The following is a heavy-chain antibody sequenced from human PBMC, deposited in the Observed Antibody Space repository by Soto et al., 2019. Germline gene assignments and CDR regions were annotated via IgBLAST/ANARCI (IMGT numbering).Heavy chain of an antibody. CDR1: GYTFTSYG. J-gene: IGHJ4*02. CDR3: AGAQPTAVTIYLCDY. Sequence: QVQLVQSGAEVKKPGASVKVSCKASGYTFTSYGISWVRQAPGQGLEWMGWISAYNGNTNYAQKLQGRVTMTTDTPTSTAYMELRSLRSDDTAVYYCAGAQPTAVTIYLCDYWGQGTLVTVSS. CDR2: ISAYNGNT. D-gene: IGHD4-17*01. V-gene: IGHV1-18*01.